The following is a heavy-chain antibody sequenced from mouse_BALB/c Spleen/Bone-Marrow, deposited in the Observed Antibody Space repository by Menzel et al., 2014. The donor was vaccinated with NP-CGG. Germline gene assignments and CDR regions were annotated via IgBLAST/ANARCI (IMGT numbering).Heavy chain of an antibody. CDR3: TRRSLLSDYYSMDY. D-gene: IGHD2-10*01. CDR1: GYTFTRYY. CDR2: INPSNGGT. J-gene: IGHJ4*01. V-gene: IGHV1S81*02. Sequence: QVQLQQSGAELVKPGASVKLSCKASGYTFTRYYLYWVKQRPGQGLEWIGEINPSNGGTNFNERFKSKASLTVDKSSSTAYMQLNSLTSEDSAVYYCTRRSLLSDYYSMDYWGQGTSVTVSS.